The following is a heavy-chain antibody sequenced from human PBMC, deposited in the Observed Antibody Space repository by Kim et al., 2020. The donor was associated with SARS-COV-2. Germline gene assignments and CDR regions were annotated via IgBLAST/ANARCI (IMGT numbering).Heavy chain of an antibody. Sequence: SETLSLTCAVYGGSFSGYYWSWIRQPPGKGLEWIGEINHSGSTNYNPSLKSRVTISVDTSKNQFSLKLSSVTAVDTAVYYCARGASSGWFDPWGQGTLVTVSS. J-gene: IGHJ5*02. CDR3: ARGASSGWFDP. CDR1: GGSFSGYY. V-gene: IGHV4-34*01. CDR2: INHSGST. D-gene: IGHD3-10*01.